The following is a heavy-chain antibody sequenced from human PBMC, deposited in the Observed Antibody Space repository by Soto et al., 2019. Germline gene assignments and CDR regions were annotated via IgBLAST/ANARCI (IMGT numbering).Heavy chain of an antibody. J-gene: IGHJ6*03. D-gene: IGHD1-1*01. CDR3: ARDGREIYPSALETYYYYYYYMDV. CDR1: GYTFTGYY. V-gene: IGHV1-2*04. CDR2: INPNSGGT. Sequence: ASVKVSCKASGYTFTGYYMHWVRQAPGQGLEWMGWINPNSGGTNYAQKFQGWVTMTRDTSISTAYMELSRLRSDDTAVYYCARDGREIYPSALETYYYYYYYMDVWGKGTTVTVSS.